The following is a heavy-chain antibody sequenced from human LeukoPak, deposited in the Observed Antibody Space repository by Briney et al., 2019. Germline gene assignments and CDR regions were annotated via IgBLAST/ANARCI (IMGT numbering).Heavy chain of an antibody. CDR2: INHSGST. J-gene: IGHJ2*01. D-gene: IGHD4-17*01. CDR1: GGSFSGYY. CDR3: ARVQRYDYGDYGGSWSDWYFDL. V-gene: IGHV4-34*01. Sequence: SETLSLTCAVYGGSFSGYYWSWIRQPPGKGLEWIGEINHSGSTNYNPSLKSRVTISVDTSKNQFSLKLSSVTAADTAVYYCARVQRYDYGDYGGSWSDWYFDLWGRGTLVTVSS.